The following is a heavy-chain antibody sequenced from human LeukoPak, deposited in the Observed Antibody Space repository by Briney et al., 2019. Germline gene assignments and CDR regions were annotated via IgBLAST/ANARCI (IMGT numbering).Heavy chain of an antibody. CDR3: ARVAPTRGYASSGYYPLDY. CDR2: IYYSGST. Sequence: PSETLSLTCTVSGGSISSYYWSWIRQPPGKGLEWIGYIYYSGSTNYHPSLKSRVTIAVDASKNQFSLRLTSVTAADTAVYYCARVAPTRGYASSGYYPLDYWGQGTLVNVSS. D-gene: IGHD3-22*01. J-gene: IGHJ4*02. CDR1: GGSISSYY. V-gene: IGHV4-59*01.